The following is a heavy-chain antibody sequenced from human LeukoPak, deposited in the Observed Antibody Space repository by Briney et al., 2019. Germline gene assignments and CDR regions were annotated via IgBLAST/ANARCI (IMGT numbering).Heavy chain of an antibody. CDR3: ARGFWSGYYYSSAFDI. J-gene: IGHJ3*02. CDR2: INHSGST. D-gene: IGHD3-3*01. V-gene: IGHV4-34*01. Sequence: PSETLSLTCAVYGGSFSGYYWSWTRQPPGKGLEWIGEINHSGSTNYNPSLKSRVTISVDTSKNQFSLKLSSVTAADTAVYYCARGFWSGYYYSSAFDIWGQGTMVTVSS. CDR1: GGSFSGYY.